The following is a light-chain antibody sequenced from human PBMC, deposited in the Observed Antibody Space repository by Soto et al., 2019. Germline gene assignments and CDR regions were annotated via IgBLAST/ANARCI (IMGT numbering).Light chain of an antibody. CDR1: QDISNH. CDR2: DAS. CDR3: QQDHILPRT. Sequence: DIQMTQSPSSLSASVGERVTITCQASQDISNHLIWYQQKPGKAPKFLIYDASNLETGVPSRFRGSGSGTDFTFSISSLQPEDVGTYFCQQDHILPRTFGPGTKVGIK. V-gene: IGKV1-33*01. J-gene: IGKJ3*01.